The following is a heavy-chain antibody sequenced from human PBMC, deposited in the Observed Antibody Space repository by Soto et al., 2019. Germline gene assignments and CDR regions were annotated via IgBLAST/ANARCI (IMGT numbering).Heavy chain of an antibody. V-gene: IGHV1-69*01. CDR1: GGTFSIYG. CDR3: ATSVGIAPTGEDGMDV. J-gene: IGHJ6*02. D-gene: IGHD2-8*02. CDR2: IIPILTTP. Sequence: QVQLVQSGAEVKKTGSSVKVSCKASGGTFSIYGFSWVRQAPGQGPEWIGGIIPILTTPNYAQKSQGRVTIVADESTTTVYIELSSLKFEDTAVYYCATSVGIAPTGEDGMDVWGQGTSVTVSS.